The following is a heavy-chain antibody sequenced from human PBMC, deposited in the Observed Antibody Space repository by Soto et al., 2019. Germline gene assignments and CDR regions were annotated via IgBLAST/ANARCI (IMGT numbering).Heavy chain of an antibody. D-gene: IGHD4-17*01. J-gene: IGHJ6*02. V-gene: IGHV4-30-4*01. CDR3: ARAGPYTTVTLYWYGMDV. CDR1: GGSISSGDYY. Sequence: PSETLSLTCTVSGGSISSGDYYWSWIRQPPGKGLEWIGYIYYSGSTYYNPSLKSRVTISVDTSKNHFSLKLSSVTAADTAVYYCARAGPYTTVTLYWYGMDVWGQGTTVTVSS. CDR2: IYYSGST.